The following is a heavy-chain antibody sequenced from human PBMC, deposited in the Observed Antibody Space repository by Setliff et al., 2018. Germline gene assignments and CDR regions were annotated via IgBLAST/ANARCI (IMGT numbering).Heavy chain of an antibody. Sequence: GASVKVSCKASGYTFTYFGVSWVRQAPGQGLEWMGWISGYDGNTKYAQNLHGRVTMTTDTSTTTAYMELRSLRSDDTAVYYCARERIYDGLNYNGMDVWGQGTTVTVS. V-gene: IGHV1-18*01. CDR3: ARERIYDGLNYNGMDV. J-gene: IGHJ6*01. CDR1: GYTFTYFG. D-gene: IGHD3-3*01. CDR2: ISGYDGNT.